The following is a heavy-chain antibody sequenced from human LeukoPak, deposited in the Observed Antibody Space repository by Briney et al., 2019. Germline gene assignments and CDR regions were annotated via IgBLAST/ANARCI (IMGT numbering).Heavy chain of an antibody. CDR1: GFTFSSYG. D-gene: IGHD5-18*01. CDR3: AKGGIEGYSYGYGIDY. CDR2: ISGSGGST. Sequence: GGSLRLSCAASGFTFSSYGMSWVRQAPGKGLEWVSAISGSGGSTYYADSVKGRFTISRDNSKNTLYLQMNSLRAEDTAVYYCAKGGIEGYSYGYGIDYWGQGTLVTVSS. J-gene: IGHJ4*02. V-gene: IGHV3-23*01.